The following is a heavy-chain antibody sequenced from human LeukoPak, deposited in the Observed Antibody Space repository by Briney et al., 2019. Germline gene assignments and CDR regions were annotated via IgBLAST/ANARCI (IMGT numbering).Heavy chain of an antibody. CDR3: ARSAYDFWSGPIHYFDY. D-gene: IGHD3-3*01. CDR1: GGSFSGYY. Sequence: PSETLSLTCAVYGGSFSGYYWSWIRQPPGKGLEWIGGINHSGSTNYNPSLKSRVTISVDTSKNQFSLKLSSVTAADTAVYYCARSAYDFWSGPIHYFDYWGQGTLVTVSS. CDR2: INHSGST. V-gene: IGHV4-34*01. J-gene: IGHJ4*02.